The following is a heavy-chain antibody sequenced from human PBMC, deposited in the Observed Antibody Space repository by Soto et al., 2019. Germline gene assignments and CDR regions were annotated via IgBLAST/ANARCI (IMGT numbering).Heavy chain of an antibody. D-gene: IGHD6-6*01. J-gene: IGHJ5*02. CDR1: GFTFSNYA. Sequence: GGSLRLSCEASGFTFSNYAMAWVRQTPGEGPEWVSTIGGGDDIFYAESVQGRFTISRDNAKNSLYLQMNSLRAEDTALYYCAKSSRIAARAFYWFDPWGQGTLVTVSS. V-gene: IGHV3-23*01. CDR2: IGGGDDI. CDR3: AKSSRIAARAFYWFDP.